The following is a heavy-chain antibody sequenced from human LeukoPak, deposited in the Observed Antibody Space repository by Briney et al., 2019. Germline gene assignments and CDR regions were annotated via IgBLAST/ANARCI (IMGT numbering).Heavy chain of an antibody. CDR1: GWSFSGYY. D-gene: IGHD6-19*01. CDR3: ARVAAGYSSGWYIGWYFDL. Sequence: SETLSLTCAVYGWSFSGYYWSWIRQPPGKGLEWIGEINHSGSTNYNPSLKSRVTISVDTSKNQFSLKLSSVTAADTAVYYCARVAAGYSSGWYIGWYFDLWGRGTLVTVSS. J-gene: IGHJ2*01. CDR2: INHSGST. V-gene: IGHV4-34*01.